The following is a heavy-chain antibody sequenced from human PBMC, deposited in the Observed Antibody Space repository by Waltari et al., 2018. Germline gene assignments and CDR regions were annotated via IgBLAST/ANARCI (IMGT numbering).Heavy chain of an antibody. CDR2: IYYAGGT. D-gene: IGHD6-6*01. V-gene: IGHV4-39*01. CDR3: AAVAAQGNF. CDR1: GGSISRSPLY. J-gene: IGHJ4*02. Sequence: QLHLQASGPGLVRPSETLSLTCPVSGGSISRSPLYWGWIRQPPGKGLEWIGSIYYAGGTYYNPSLKSRITMSVDTSKNQFSLKLTSVTAADTAVYFCAAVAAQGNFWGQGFLVTVSS.